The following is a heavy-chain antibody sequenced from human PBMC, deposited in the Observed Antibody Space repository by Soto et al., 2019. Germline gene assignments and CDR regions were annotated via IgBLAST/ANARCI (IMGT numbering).Heavy chain of an antibody. Sequence: GGSLRLSCAASGFTFSGSAMHWVRQASGKGLEWVGRIRSKANSYATAYAASVKGRFTISRDDSKNTAYLQMNSLKTEDTAVYYCTSGIAAAGKVRYYYYGMDVWGQGTTVTVSS. D-gene: IGHD6-13*01. V-gene: IGHV3-73*01. CDR2: IRSKANSYAT. CDR1: GFTFSGSA. CDR3: TSGIAAAGKVRYYYYGMDV. J-gene: IGHJ6*02.